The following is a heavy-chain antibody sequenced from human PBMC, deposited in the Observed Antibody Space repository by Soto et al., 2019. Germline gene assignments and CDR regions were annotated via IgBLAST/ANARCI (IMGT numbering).Heavy chain of an antibody. V-gene: IGHV1-69*13. CDR1: GGTFSSYA. J-gene: IGHJ6*02. CDR2: IIPIFGTA. D-gene: IGHD3-22*01. Sequence: SSVKVSCKASGGTFSSYAISWVRQAPGQGLEWMGGIIPIFGTANYAQKFQGRVTITADESTSTAYMELSSLRSEDTAVYYCARGEYYYDSSGYYSGSNYYYYGMDVWGQGTTVTVS. CDR3: ARGEYYYDSSGYYSGSNYYYYGMDV.